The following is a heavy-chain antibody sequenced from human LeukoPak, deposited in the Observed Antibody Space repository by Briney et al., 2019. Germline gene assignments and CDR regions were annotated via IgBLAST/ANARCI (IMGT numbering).Heavy chain of an antibody. J-gene: IGHJ4*02. CDR2: IIPILGIA. V-gene: IGHV1-69*04. Sequence: GSSAKVSCKASGGTFSSYAISWVRQAPGQGLEWMGRIIPILGIANYAQKFQGRVTITADKSTSTAYMELSSLRSEDTAVYYCARDPNYGFDYWGQGTLVTVSS. D-gene: IGHD3-10*01. CDR1: GGTFSSYA. CDR3: ARDPNYGFDY.